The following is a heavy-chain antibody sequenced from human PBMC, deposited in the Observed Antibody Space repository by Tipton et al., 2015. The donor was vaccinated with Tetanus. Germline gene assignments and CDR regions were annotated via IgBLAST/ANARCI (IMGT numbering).Heavy chain of an antibody. CDR2: IDPKSGDT. V-gene: IGHV1-2*02. J-gene: IGHJ4*02. D-gene: IGHD3-16*01. Sequence: QLVQSGPEVKKPGASVRVSCKPSGYTFTNYHVQWVRQAPGQGLEWMGWIDPKSGDTDFAQRFQGRVTMTRDSSISTVYMELSRLRSDDTAVYYCARDAGPAGGGSFDYWGQGTLVTVAS. CDR1: GYTFTNYH. CDR3: ARDAGPAGGGSFDY.